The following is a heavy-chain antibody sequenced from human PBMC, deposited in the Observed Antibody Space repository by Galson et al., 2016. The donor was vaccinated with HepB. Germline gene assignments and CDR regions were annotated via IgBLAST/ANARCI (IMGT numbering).Heavy chain of an antibody. V-gene: IGHV3-23*01. Sequence: SLRLSCAASGFTFSTYAMTWVRQAPGKGLEWVSSVTGSGSWTYYADSVKGRLTISRDNSKNTLYLQMNSLSAEDTAVYYCARDPNGDYFGAFDFWGQGTMVTVSS. CDR2: VTGSGSWT. CDR3: ARDPNGDYFGAFDF. J-gene: IGHJ3*01. CDR1: GFTFSTYA. D-gene: IGHD4-17*01.